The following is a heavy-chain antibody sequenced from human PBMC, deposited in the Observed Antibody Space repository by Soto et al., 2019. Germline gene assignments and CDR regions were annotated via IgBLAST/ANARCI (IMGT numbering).Heavy chain of an antibody. CDR1: GFTFSSYG. Sequence: QVQLVESGGGVVQPGRSLGLSCAASGFTFSSYGMHWVRQAPGKGLEWVAVISYDGSNKYYADSVKGRVTISRDNSTNTLYLQMNSLRAEDTAVYYCAKDRHPGYSSGWYDFDYWGQGTLVTVSS. CDR2: ISYDGSNK. D-gene: IGHD6-19*01. CDR3: AKDRHPGYSSGWYDFDY. J-gene: IGHJ4*02. V-gene: IGHV3-30*18.